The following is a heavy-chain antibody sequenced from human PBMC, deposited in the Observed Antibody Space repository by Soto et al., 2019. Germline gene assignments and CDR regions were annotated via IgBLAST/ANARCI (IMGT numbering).Heavy chain of an antibody. Sequence: QVQLVESGGGLVEPGGSLRLSCAASGFRFSDQYMTWIRQAPGKGLEWVSKISGSGTITYYADSVKGRFTVSRDNAKNSLYLQMNDRRAEDTAVYYCASDPYYYASGFWGPGTLVTVSS. V-gene: IGHV3-11*01. D-gene: IGHD3-10*01. CDR2: ISGSGTIT. J-gene: IGHJ4*02. CDR3: ASDPYYYASGF. CDR1: GFRFSDQY.